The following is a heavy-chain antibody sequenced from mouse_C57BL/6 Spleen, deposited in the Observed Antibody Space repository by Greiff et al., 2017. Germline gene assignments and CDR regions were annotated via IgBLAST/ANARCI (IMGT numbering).Heavy chain of an antibody. CDR2: ISSGSSTI. CDR3: ARDYGSSYYWYFDV. D-gene: IGHD1-1*01. Sequence: EVKVVESGGGLVKPGGSLKLSCAASGFTFSDYGMHWVRQAPEKGLEWVAYISSGSSTIYYADTLKGRFTISRDNATNTLFLQMTSLRSEDTAMYYCARDYGSSYYWYFDVWGTGTTVTVSS. V-gene: IGHV5-17*01. CDR1: GFTFSDYG. J-gene: IGHJ1*03.